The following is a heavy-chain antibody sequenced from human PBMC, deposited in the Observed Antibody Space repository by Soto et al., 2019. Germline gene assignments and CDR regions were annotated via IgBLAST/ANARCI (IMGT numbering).Heavy chain of an antibody. CDR3: ARLEFSIAVAGPDY. J-gene: IGHJ4*02. Sequence: VESLKISGKVSGYSFTSYWIGWVRQIPGKGLEWMGIIYPCDSDTRYSPSFQGQVTISADKSISTAYLQWSSLKASDTAMYYCARLEFSIAVAGPDYWGQGTLVTVSS. V-gene: IGHV5-51*01. CDR2: IYPCDSDT. D-gene: IGHD6-19*01. CDR1: GYSFTSYW.